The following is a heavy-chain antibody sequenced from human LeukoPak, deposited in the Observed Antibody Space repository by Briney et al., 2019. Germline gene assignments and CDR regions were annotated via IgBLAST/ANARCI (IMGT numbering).Heavy chain of an antibody. CDR2: IRYDGSNK. CDR1: GFTFSSYS. Sequence: GGSLRLSCAASGFTFSSYSMNWVRQAPGKGLEWVAFIRYDGSNKYYADSVKGRFTISRDNSKNTLYLQMNSLRAGDTAVYYCAKVDGSRSRPLDYWGQGTLVTVSS. CDR3: AKVDGSRSRPLDY. D-gene: IGHD5-24*01. J-gene: IGHJ4*02. V-gene: IGHV3-30*02.